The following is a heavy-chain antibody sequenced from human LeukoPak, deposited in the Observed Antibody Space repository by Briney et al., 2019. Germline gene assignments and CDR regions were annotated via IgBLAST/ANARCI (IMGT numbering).Heavy chain of an antibody. D-gene: IGHD6-6*01. V-gene: IGHV4-4*09. CDR3: ARQYSSSSFFDY. CDR2: IYTSGTT. CDR1: GGSISNYY. J-gene: IGHJ4*02. Sequence: PSETLSLTCAVSGGSISNYYWSWIREPPGKGLEWIGYIYTSGTTNYNPSLKSRVTISVDTSKNQFSLRLSSVTAADTAVYYCARQYSSSSFFDYWGQGTLVTVSS.